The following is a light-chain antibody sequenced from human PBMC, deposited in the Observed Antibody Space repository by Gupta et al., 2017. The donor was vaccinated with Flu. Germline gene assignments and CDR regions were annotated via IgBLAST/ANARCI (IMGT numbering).Light chain of an antibody. J-gene: IGKJ3*01. CDR1: QDIGSW. CDR2: AAS. CDR3: QQGNSCPFT. V-gene: IGKV1-12*01. Sequence: DIQMTQSPSSVSASVGDRVTITCRASQDIGSWLAWYQQKPGTAPKFLIYAASNLQSGVPSRFSGSGSGTDFTLTVSSLQPEDFATYCCQQGNSCPFTFGPGTKVDLK.